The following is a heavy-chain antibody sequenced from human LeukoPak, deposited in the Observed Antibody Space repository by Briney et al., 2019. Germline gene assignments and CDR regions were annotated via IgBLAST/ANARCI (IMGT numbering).Heavy chain of an antibody. CDR3: AKGKYSSGGVPDY. Sequence: GGSLRLSCVASEFTFSSHAMNWVRQAPGKGLEWVSSISGGGESTYYADSVKGRFTVSRDNSKNTLYLQINSLRGEDTAVYYCAKGKYSSGGVPDYWGQGTLVTVSS. CDR1: EFTFSSHA. J-gene: IGHJ4*02. D-gene: IGHD6-19*01. V-gene: IGHV3-23*01. CDR2: ISGGGEST.